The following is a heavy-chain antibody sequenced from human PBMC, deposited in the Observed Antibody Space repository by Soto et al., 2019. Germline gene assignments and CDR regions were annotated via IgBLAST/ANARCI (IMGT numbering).Heavy chain of an antibody. CDR3: ARHGQWLVPGYFYYGMDV. V-gene: IGHV4-59*08. J-gene: IGHJ6*02. D-gene: IGHD6-19*01. Sequence: ASETLSLTCTVSVSGGSMRNYYWSWIRQPPGKGLEWIGYIYYSGSTNYNPSLKSRVTISVDTSKNQFSLRLSSVTAADTAVYYCARHGQWLVPGYFYYGMDVWGQGTTVTVSS. CDR2: IYYSGST. CDR1: VSGGSMRNYY.